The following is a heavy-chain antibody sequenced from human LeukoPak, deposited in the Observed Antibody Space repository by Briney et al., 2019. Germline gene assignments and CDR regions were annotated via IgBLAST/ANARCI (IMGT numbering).Heavy chain of an antibody. CDR2: INHSGST. D-gene: IGHD2-15*01. CDR3: ARGRIHSRRFSYYMDV. V-gene: IGHV4-34*01. J-gene: IGHJ6*03. CDR1: GGSFSGYY. Sequence: SETLSLTCAVYGGSFSGYYWSWIREPPGKGLEWIGEINHSGSTNYNPSLKSRVTISVDTSKNQFSLKRSSVTAADTAVYYCARGRIHSRRFSYYMDVWGKGTTVTVSS.